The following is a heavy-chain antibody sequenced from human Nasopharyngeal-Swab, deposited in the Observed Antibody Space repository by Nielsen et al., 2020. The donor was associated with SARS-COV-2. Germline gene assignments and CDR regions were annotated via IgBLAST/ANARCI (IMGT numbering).Heavy chain of an antibody. Sequence: ASVKVSCKASGYTFTSYAMNWVRQAPGQGLEWMGWINTNTGNPTYAQGFTGRFVFSLDTSVSTAYLQISSLKAEDTAVYYCARDLGGGYSYGYAINRYYYGMDVWGQGTTVTSP. J-gene: IGHJ6*02. D-gene: IGHD5-18*01. CDR2: INTNTGNP. CDR3: ARDLGGGYSYGYAINRYYYGMDV. V-gene: IGHV7-4-1*02. CDR1: GYTFTSYA.